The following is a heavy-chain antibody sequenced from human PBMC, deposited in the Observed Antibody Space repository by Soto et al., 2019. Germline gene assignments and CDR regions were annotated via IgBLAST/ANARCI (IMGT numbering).Heavy chain of an antibody. J-gene: IGHJ4*02. CDR2: INPSGGST. CDR1: GSTFPSYY. D-gene: IGHD6-19*01. Sequence: ASVKVSCKASGSTFPSYYMHWVRQAPGQGLEWMGIINPSGGSTSYAQKFQGRVTMTMDTSTSTVYMELSSLRSEDTAVYYCARARAVAGTGLDYWGQGTLVTVSS. CDR3: ARARAVAGTGLDY. V-gene: IGHV1-46*01.